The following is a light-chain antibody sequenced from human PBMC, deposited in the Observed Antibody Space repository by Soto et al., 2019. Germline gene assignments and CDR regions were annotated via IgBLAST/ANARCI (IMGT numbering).Light chain of an antibody. CDR2: GAS. CDR1: QSVSSN. J-gene: IGKJ5*01. V-gene: IGKV3-15*01. CDR3: QQYNNWPPIT. Sequence: EIVMTQSPSTLSVSPGERATLSCRASQSVSSNLAWYQQKPGQAPRLLIYGASTRATGIPASFIGSGSGTEFTLTISSLQSEDFAVYYCQQYNNWPPITFGQGTRLEIK.